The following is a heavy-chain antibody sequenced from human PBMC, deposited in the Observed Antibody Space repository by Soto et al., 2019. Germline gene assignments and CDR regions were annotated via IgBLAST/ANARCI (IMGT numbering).Heavy chain of an antibody. Sequence: QVQLVQSGAEVKKPGSSVKVSCKASGGTFSTYAISWVRQAPGQGLEWMGGIIPIFGTANYAQKFQGRVKITAAAXPXTXXMELRSLRSADTAVYYCARALEEYYCASSGYYYGYWGQGTLVTVSS. D-gene: IGHD3-22*01. CDR1: GGTFSTYA. CDR3: ARALEEYYCASSGYYYGY. CDR2: IIPIFGTA. V-gene: IGHV1-69*12. J-gene: IGHJ4*02.